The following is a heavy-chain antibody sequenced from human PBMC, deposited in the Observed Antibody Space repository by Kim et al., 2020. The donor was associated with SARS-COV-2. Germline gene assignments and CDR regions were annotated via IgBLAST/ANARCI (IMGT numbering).Heavy chain of an antibody. Sequence: GGSLRLSCAASGFTFSSYGMHWVRQAPGKGLEWVAVIWYDGSNKYYADSVKGRFTISRDNSKNTLYLQMNSLRAEDTAVYYCAKDGRYNWNDPYYYYGMDVWGQGTTVTVSS. CDR3: AKDGRYNWNDPYYYYGMDV. CDR1: GFTFSSYG. CDR2: IWYDGSNK. J-gene: IGHJ6*02. D-gene: IGHD1-1*01. V-gene: IGHV3-33*06.